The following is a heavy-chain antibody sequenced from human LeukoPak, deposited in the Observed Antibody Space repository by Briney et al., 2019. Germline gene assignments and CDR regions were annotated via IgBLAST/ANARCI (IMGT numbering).Heavy chain of an antibody. J-gene: IGHJ4*02. V-gene: IGHV4-39*01. Sequence: SETLSLTCTVSGCSISSSSYYWGWIRQPPGKGLEWIGSIYYSGSTNYNPSLKSRVTIYVDTSRNQFSLKLSSVTAADTAVYYCARQGYCSSTSCYNRGFFDYWGQGTLVTVSS. CDR1: GCSISSSSYY. D-gene: IGHD2-2*01. CDR2: IYYSGST. CDR3: ARQGYCSSTSCYNRGFFDY.